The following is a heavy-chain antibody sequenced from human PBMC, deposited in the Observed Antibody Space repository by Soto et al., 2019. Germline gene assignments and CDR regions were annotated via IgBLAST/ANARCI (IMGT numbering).Heavy chain of an antibody. Sequence: SETLSLTCAVYGGSFGGYYWSWISQPPGKGLEWIGEINHSGSTNYNPSLKSRVTISVDTSKNQFSLRLSSVTAADTAVYYCASRRNYYYYYGMDVWGQGTTVTVSS. CDR3: ASRRNYYYYYGMDV. CDR2: INHSGST. CDR1: GGSFGGYY. V-gene: IGHV4-34*01. J-gene: IGHJ6*02.